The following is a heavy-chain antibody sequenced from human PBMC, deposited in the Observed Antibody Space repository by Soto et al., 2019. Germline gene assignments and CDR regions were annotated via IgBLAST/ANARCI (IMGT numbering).Heavy chain of an antibody. CDR2: VYPRDSDT. CDR1: VYIFIDYW. Sequence: GESLKISCKASVYIFIDYWIGWVRQMPGKGLEWMGIVYPRDSDTRYSPSFQGQVTISADRSTGTAFLQWRSLKASDTALYYCARPPLPGYSIHFNSWGQGTLVTVSS. CDR3: ARPPLPGYSIHFNS. V-gene: IGHV5-51*01. D-gene: IGHD2-15*01. J-gene: IGHJ4*02.